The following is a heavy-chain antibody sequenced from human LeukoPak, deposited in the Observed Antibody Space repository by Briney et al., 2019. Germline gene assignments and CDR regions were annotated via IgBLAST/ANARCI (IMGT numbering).Heavy chain of an antibody. V-gene: IGHV1-69*13. CDR1: GGAFSSYA. CDR3: ARVPYCSGGSCLLRGYYFDY. CDR2: IIPIFGTA. J-gene: IGHJ4*02. D-gene: IGHD2-15*01. Sequence: SVKVSFKASGGAFSSYAISRVRQAPGQGLEWMGGIIPIFGTANYAQKFQGRVTITADESTSTAYMELSSLRSEDTAVYYCARVPYCSGGSCLLRGYYFDYWGQGTLVTVSS.